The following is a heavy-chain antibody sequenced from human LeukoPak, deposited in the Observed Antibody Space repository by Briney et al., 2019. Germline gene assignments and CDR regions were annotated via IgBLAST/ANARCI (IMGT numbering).Heavy chain of an antibody. CDR2: IYHSGST. J-gene: IGHJ5*02. Sequence: SGTLSLSCAVSGSSISSSNWWSWVRQPPGKGLEWIGEIYHSGSTNYNPSLKSRVTISVDKSKNQFSLKLSSVTAADTAVYYCAREIDSSGWYVRWIDPWGQGTLVTVSS. D-gene: IGHD6-19*01. V-gene: IGHV4-4*02. CDR1: GSSISSSNW. CDR3: AREIDSSGWYVRWIDP.